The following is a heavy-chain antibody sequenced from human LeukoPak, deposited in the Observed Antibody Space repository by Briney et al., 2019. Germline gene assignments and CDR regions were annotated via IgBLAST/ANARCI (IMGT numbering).Heavy chain of an antibody. CDR1: GFTFSNAW. Sequence: GGSLRLSCAASGFTFSNAWMSWVRQAPGKGLEWVGRFRSKTDGGTIDYAAPVKGRFTISRDNSKNTLYLQMNSLRAEDTAVYYCARWQLTSGMDVWGQGTTVTVSS. J-gene: IGHJ6*02. CDR2: FRSKTDGGTI. D-gene: IGHD5-24*01. V-gene: IGHV3-15*01. CDR3: ARWQLTSGMDV.